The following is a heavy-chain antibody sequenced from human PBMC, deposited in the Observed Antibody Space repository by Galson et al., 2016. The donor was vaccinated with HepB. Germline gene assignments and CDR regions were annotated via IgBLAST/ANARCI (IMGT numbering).Heavy chain of an antibody. Sequence: LRLSRAASGFTFSSYSMHWVRQAPGKGLEWVAVITYDGSNKFYADSVKGRFTISRDNSKNTLYLQMNNLRAEDTAIYYCARGFNYYDSCMIYWGQGTQVTVSS. CDR3: ARGFNYYDSCMIY. D-gene: IGHD3-22*01. J-gene: IGHJ4*02. CDR1: GFTFSSYS. CDR2: ITYDGSNK. V-gene: IGHV3-30-3*01.